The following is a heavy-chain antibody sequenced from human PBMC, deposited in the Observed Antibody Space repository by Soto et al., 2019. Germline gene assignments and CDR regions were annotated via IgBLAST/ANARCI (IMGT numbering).Heavy chain of an antibody. D-gene: IGHD3-3*02. J-gene: IGHJ6*02. Sequence: PSETLSLTCAVYGGSFSGYYWSWIRQPPGKGLEWIGEINHSGSTNYNPSLKSRVTISVDTSKNQFSLKLSSVTAADTAVYYCARTVRWHFWSGYYYYGMDVWGQGTTVTVSS. V-gene: IGHV4-34*01. CDR3: ARTVRWHFWSGYYYYGMDV. CDR1: GGSFSGYY. CDR2: INHSGST.